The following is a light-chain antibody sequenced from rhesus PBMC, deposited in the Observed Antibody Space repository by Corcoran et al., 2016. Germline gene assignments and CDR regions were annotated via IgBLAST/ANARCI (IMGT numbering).Light chain of an antibody. CDR1: QSVGST. CDR2: KAS. CDR3: QQYTNRPLT. Sequence: DIQMTQSPSSLSASLGDTVTISCRASQSVGSTLAWSQQRPGKGPKLLIYKASTVETGVPSRFSGRVSGTDFTLTISSLQSDDFATYYCQQYTNRPLTFGPGTKLDIK. J-gene: IGKJ3*01. V-gene: IGKV1-22*01.